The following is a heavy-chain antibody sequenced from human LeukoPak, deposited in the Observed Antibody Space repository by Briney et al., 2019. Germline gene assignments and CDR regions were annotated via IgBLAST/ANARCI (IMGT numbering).Heavy chain of an antibody. V-gene: IGHV4-30-4*01. CDR1: GGSIMRGEYY. CDR2: HYYSGTT. CDR3: ARGRYYGDYIDY. Sequence: SETLSLTCIVSGGSIMRGEYYWSWIRQAPGKGLEWIGYHYYSGTTNYSPSLKSRVDISIDTFRSQFSLRLTSVTAADTAVYYCARGRYYGDYIDYWGQGALVTVSS. D-gene: IGHD4-17*01. J-gene: IGHJ4*02.